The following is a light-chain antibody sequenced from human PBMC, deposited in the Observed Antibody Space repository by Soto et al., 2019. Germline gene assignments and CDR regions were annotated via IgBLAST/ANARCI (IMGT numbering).Light chain of an antibody. CDR2: EVN. Sequence: QSVLTQPASVSGSPGQSITISCTGTSSDVGTYNLVSWYQQHPGKAPKLMIYEVNKRPSGVFNRFSGSKSGNTASLTISGLQAEDEADYYCCSYAGSGTFYVLGTGTKVTVL. J-gene: IGLJ1*01. V-gene: IGLV2-23*02. CDR3: CSYAGSGTFYV. CDR1: SSDVGTYNL.